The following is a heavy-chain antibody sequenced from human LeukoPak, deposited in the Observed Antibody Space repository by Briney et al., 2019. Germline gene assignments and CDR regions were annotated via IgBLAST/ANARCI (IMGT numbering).Heavy chain of an antibody. Sequence: GASVKVSCKASGYTFTGYYMHWVRQAPGQGLEWMGWINPNSDGTNYAQKFQGRVTMTRDTSISTAYMELSRLRSDDTAVYYCAILPLYDYTYDYLGQGTLVTVSS. CDR2: INPNSDGT. J-gene: IGHJ4*02. CDR1: GYTFTGYY. D-gene: IGHD4-4*01. V-gene: IGHV1-2*02. CDR3: AILPLYDYTYDY.